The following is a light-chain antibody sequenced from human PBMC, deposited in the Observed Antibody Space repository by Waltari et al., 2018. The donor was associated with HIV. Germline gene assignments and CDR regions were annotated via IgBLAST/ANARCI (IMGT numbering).Light chain of an antibody. J-gene: IGLJ3*02. CDR3: QVWDISNGHVV. CDR1: NIGGQS. Sequence: SYVLTQPPSVLVAPAAAATISCGAWNIGGQSVLWDKQQPGQAPVVVLRYNSDRPSGNPDRISGGNAGHPATLTVTRVEAGDEASYDCQVWDISNGHVVFGGGSGLTVL. V-gene: IGLV3-21*04. CDR2: YNS.